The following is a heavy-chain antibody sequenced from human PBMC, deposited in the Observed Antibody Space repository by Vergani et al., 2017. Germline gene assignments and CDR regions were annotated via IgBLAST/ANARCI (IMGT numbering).Heavy chain of an antibody. D-gene: IGHD2-2*02. Sequence: QVQLVQSGAEVKKPGSSVKVSCKASGGTFSSYAISWVRQAPGQGLEWMGGIIPIFGTANYAQKFQGRVTITADESTSTAYMELSSLRSEDTAVYYCAREGVAXCSSTSCYTHWFDPWGQGTLVIVSS. V-gene: IGHV1-69*01. CDR3: AREGVAXCSSTSCYTHWFDP. CDR2: IIPIFGTA. CDR1: GGTFSSYA. J-gene: IGHJ5*02.